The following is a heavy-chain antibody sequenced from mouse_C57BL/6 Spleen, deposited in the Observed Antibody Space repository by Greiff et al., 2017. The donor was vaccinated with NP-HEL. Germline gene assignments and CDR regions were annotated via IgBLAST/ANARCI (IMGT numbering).Heavy chain of an antibody. CDR1: GFTFTDYY. CDR3: ARSPYYYGSSPFAY. Sequence: EVMLVESGGGLVQPGGSLSLSCAASGFTFTDYYMSWVRQPPGKALEWLGFIRNKANGYTTEYSASVKGRFTISRDNSQSILYLQMNALIAEDSATYYCARSPYYYGSSPFAYWGQGTLVTVSA. V-gene: IGHV7-3*01. CDR2: IRNKANGYTT. J-gene: IGHJ3*01. D-gene: IGHD1-1*01.